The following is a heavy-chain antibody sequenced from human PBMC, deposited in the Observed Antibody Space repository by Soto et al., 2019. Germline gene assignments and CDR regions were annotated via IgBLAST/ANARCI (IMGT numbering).Heavy chain of an antibody. D-gene: IGHD1-26*01. Sequence: EVQLVESGGGLVQPGGSLRLSCAASGFTFSSYWMSWVRQAPGRGLEWVANLSQDGSEKNYVDSVKGRFTISRDNAKNSLYLQMNSLRAEDTAMYYCASGGSSPGYWGQGTLVTVSS. V-gene: IGHV3-7*01. CDR2: LSQDGSEK. J-gene: IGHJ4*02. CDR3: ASGGSSPGY. CDR1: GFTFSSYW.